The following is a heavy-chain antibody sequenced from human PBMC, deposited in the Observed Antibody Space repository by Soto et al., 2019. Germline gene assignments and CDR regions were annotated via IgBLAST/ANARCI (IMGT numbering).Heavy chain of an antibody. J-gene: IGHJ4*02. V-gene: IGHV1-46*01. Sequence: ASVKVSCKASGYTFISYSMYWVRQAPGQGLEWMGIMNTRDGTTIYAQNFQGRVTMTRDTSTSTVYMELSSLRSEDTAVYYCARGGGPLDYWGQGSLVTVSS. CDR2: MNTRDGTT. CDR3: ARGGGPLDY. CDR1: GYTFISYS.